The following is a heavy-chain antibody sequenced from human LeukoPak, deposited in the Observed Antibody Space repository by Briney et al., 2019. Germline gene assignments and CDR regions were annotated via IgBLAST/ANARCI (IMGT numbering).Heavy chain of an antibody. D-gene: IGHD3-16*01. CDR1: GFTFTNAW. CDR3: ARGAVKIRGGWYFDY. Sequence: GSLRLSCAASGFTFTNAWMTWVRQPPGKGLEWIGYIYYSGSTNYNPSLKSRVTISVDTSKNQFSLKLSSVTAADTAVYYCARGAVKIRGGWYFDYWGQGTLVTVSS. CDR2: IYYSGST. J-gene: IGHJ4*02. V-gene: IGHV4-59*01.